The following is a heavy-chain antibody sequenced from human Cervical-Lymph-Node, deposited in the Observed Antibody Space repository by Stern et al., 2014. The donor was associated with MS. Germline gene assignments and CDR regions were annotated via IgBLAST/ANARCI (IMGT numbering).Heavy chain of an antibody. CDR3: AGGHAFDY. J-gene: IGHJ4*02. CDR1: GYTFTRSF. V-gene: IGHV1-46*04. CDR2: INPSDGSA. Sequence: VQLVQSGAEVKKPGASVKVSCKASGYTFTRSFMHWVRQAPGKGLEWMGIINPSDGSASSTQKMQGRITMTRATSTSTIYMELSSLRSEDTAVYYCAGGHAFDYWGQGTLVTVSS.